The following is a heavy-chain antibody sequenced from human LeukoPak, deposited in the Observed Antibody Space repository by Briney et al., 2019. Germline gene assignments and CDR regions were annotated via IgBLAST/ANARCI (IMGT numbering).Heavy chain of an antibody. D-gene: IGHD2-15*01. Sequence: QPGGSLRLSCAASGFTFSSYSMNWVRQAPGKGLEWVSYISSSSSTIYYADSVKGRFTISRDNSKNTLYLQMNSLRAEDTAVYYCARVGIEVPFDYWGQGTLVTVSS. CDR2: ISSSSSTI. CDR3: ARVGIEVPFDY. V-gene: IGHV3-48*01. CDR1: GFTFSSYS. J-gene: IGHJ4*02.